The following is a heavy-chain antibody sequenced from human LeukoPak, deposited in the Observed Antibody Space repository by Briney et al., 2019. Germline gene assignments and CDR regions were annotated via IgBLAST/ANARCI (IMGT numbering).Heavy chain of an antibody. CDR1: GFAFGVFV. V-gene: IGHV3-64D*08. CDR2: ISENGDRT. J-gene: IGHJ4*02. CDR3: VKDLSGWYSFDY. D-gene: IGHD6-19*01. Sequence: GGSLRLSCSASGFAFGVFVIRWVRQAPGKGLEYVSSISENGDRTNHADSVKGRFTISRDNSKNTLYLQMTSLRVEDTAVYYCVKDLSGWYSFDYWGQGTLVTVSS.